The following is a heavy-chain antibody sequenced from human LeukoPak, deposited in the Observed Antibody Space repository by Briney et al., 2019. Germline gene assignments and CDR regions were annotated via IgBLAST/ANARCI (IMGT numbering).Heavy chain of an antibody. D-gene: IGHD6-13*01. Sequence: PGGSLILSCAASGFTFSSYEMNWVRQAPGKGLEWVSHISSSGSTIYYADSVKGRFTISRDNAKNSLYLQMNSLRAEDTAVYYCARDGTVAAAGLDYWGQGTLVTVSS. CDR1: GFTFSSYE. J-gene: IGHJ4*02. CDR3: ARDGTVAAAGLDY. V-gene: IGHV3-48*03. CDR2: ISSSGSTI.